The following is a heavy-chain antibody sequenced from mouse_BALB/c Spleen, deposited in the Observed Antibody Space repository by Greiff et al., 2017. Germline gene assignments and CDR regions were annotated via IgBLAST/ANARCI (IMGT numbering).Heavy chain of an antibody. Sequence: QVQLQQPGAELVKPGASVKLSCKASGYTFTSYCMLWVKQRPGQGLEWIGEINPSNGRTNYNEKFKSKATLTVDKSSSTAYMQLSRLTSEASAVSYCARGDGNYAWFAYWGQGTLVTVSA. J-gene: IGHJ3*01. D-gene: IGHD2-1*01. CDR2: INPSNGRT. CDR3: ARGDGNYAWFAY. CDR1: GYTFTSYC. V-gene: IGHV1S81*02.